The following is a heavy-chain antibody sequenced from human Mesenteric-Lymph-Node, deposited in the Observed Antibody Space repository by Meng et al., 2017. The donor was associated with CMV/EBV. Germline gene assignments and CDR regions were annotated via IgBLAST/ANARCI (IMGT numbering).Heavy chain of an antibody. Sequence: SETLSLTCTIPGGSVSSGSYYWSWIRQPPGKGLDWIGYIYDSGRINYNPSLTSRVNILIDTAKHQFSKKLSSVTAADTAGYDCASLHLNSSGYYSAFGIWGQGTMVTVSS. CDR3: ASLHLNSSGYYSAFGI. CDR2: IYDSGRI. J-gene: IGHJ3*02. D-gene: IGHD3-22*01. V-gene: IGHV4-61*01. CDR1: GGSVSSGSYY.